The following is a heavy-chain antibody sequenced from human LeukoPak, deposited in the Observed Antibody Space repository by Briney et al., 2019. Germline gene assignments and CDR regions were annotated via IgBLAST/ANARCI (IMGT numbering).Heavy chain of an antibody. CDR1: GFTVSSHY. CDR2: IHSDGST. Sequence: GGSLRLSCAASGFTVSSHYMSWVRQAPGKGLEWVSVIHSDGSTYYADSLKGRFTISRDNAKNSLYLQMNSLRAEDTAVYYCARHCSGGSCYSGAFDYWGQGTLVTVSS. CDR3: ARHCSGGSCYSGAFDY. V-gene: IGHV3-53*01. J-gene: IGHJ4*02. D-gene: IGHD2-15*01.